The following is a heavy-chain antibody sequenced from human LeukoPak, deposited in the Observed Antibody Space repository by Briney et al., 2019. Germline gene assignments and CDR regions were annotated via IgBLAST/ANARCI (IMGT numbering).Heavy chain of an antibody. D-gene: IGHD2-15*01. Sequence: SGTLSLTCAVSGGSISSSNWWSWVRQPPGKGLEWIGEIYHSGSTNYNPSLKSRVTISVDKSKNQFSLKLSSVTAADTAVYYCARVGGAYCSGGSCYYNWFDPWGQGTLVTVSS. J-gene: IGHJ5*02. CDR3: ARVGGAYCSGGSCYYNWFDP. V-gene: IGHV4-4*02. CDR1: GGSISSSNW. CDR2: IYHSGST.